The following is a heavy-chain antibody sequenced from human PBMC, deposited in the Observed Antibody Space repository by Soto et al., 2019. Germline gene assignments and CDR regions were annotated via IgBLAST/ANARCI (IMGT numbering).Heavy chain of an antibody. D-gene: IGHD6-19*01. Sequence: QVQLVQSGAEVKKPGASVKVSCKASGYTFTGYYMHWVRQAPGQGLEWMVWINPNSGDTNYAQKFQGWVTMTRDTSISTAYMELSRLRSDDTAVYYCAASGIAVAVGGAFDIWGQGTMVTVSS. CDR3: AASGIAVAVGGAFDI. CDR2: INPNSGDT. J-gene: IGHJ3*02. V-gene: IGHV1-2*04. CDR1: GYTFTGYY.